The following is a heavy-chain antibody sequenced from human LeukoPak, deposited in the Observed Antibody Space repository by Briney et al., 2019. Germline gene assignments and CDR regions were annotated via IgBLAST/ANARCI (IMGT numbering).Heavy chain of an antibody. CDR3: ASGVPYYYYMDV. CDR1: GFTFGSYS. CDR2: ISSSSSTI. D-gene: IGHD2-8*01. J-gene: IGHJ6*03. Sequence: PGGSLRLSCAASGFTFGSYSMNWVRQAPGKGLEWVSYISSSSSTIYYADSVKGRFTISRDNAKNSLYLQMNSLRAEDTAVYYCASGVPYYYYMDVWGKGTTVTISS. V-gene: IGHV3-48*04.